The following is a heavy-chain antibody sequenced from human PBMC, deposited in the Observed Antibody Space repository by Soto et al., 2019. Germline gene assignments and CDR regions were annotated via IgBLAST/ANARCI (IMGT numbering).Heavy chain of an antibody. CDR2: VSGTGGSA. CDR3: ARGSAYSDYDLEY. J-gene: IGHJ4*02. V-gene: IGHV3-23*01. CDR1: VFTVSSYA. Sequence: GGSLRLSCAASVFTVSSYAMTWVRQAPGKGLEWVSGVSGTGGSAYYADSVKGRFTISRDKSTNTLYLHMNSLRAEDTAVYYCARGSAYSDYDLEYWGQGTLVTVSS. D-gene: IGHD4-17*01.